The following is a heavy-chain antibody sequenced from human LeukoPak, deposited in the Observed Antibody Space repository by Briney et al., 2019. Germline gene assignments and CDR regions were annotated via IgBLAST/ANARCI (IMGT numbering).Heavy chain of an antibody. CDR3: ARGTYSSTRGYYYYYMDV. V-gene: IGHV4-59*01. J-gene: IGHJ6*03. CDR1: GGSINSYY. Sequence: SETLSLTCTVSGGSINSYYWSWIRQPPGKGLEWIAYIYYSGSTNYNPSLKSRVTISVDTSKNQFSLKLNSVTAADTAVYYCARGTYSSTRGYYYYYMDVWGKGTTVTVSS. D-gene: IGHD6-13*01. CDR2: IYYSGST.